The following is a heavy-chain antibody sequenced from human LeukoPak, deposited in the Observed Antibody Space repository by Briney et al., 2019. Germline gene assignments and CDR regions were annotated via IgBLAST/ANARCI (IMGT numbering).Heavy chain of an antibody. CDR2: ISYDGSNK. CDR3: ASILDSSSWLNYYYYGMDV. CDR1: GFTFSSYA. Sequence: QPGRSLRLSCAASGFTFSSYAMHWVRQAPGKGLEWVAVISYDGSNKYYADSVKGRFTISRDNSKNTLYLQMNSLRAEDTAVYYCASILDSSSWLNYYYYGMDVWGQGTTVTVSS. J-gene: IGHJ6*02. D-gene: IGHD6-13*01. V-gene: IGHV3-30-3*01.